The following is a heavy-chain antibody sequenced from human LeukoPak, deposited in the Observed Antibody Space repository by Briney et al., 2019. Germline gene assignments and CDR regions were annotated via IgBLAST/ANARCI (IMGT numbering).Heavy chain of an antibody. J-gene: IGHJ5*02. CDR1: GGSLSNYY. CDR2: INYSGST. D-gene: IGHD2-15*01. Sequence: SETLSLTCALYGGSLSNYYWSWLRQPSPGKGLEWIGEINYSGSTNYNQSLKSRVTISVDMSKNQFSLELSYVTAADTAVYYCARGPASGSNFDWFDLWGQGTLVTVSS. V-gene: IGHV4-34*01. CDR3: ARGPASGSNFDWFDL.